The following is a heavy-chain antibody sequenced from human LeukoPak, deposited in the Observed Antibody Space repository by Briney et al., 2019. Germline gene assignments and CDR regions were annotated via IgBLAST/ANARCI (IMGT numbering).Heavy chain of an antibody. V-gene: IGHV3-74*01. CDR3: ARDHVSGGYNRFDP. CDR1: GFTFSSFW. J-gene: IGHJ5*02. Sequence: GGSLRLSCAASGFTFSSFWMHWVRQAPGKGLVWVSRINTDGGSTTYADSVKGRFTISRDNAKNTLYLQMNSLRAEDTAVYYCARDHVSGGYNRFDPWGQGTLVTVSS. CDR2: INTDGGST. D-gene: IGHD3-16*01.